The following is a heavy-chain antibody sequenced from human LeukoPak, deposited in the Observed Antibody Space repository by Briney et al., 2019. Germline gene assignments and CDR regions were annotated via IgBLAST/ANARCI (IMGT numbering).Heavy chain of an antibody. Sequence: GGSLRLSCTASGFTFGAHAVSWVRQAPGKGLEWVGFIRSKAYGGTTEYAASVKGRFTISRDDSKSIAYLQMNSLKTEDTAVYYCSRGPIQLWLHNAMDVWGQGTTVTVSS. CDR3: SRGPIQLWLHNAMDV. D-gene: IGHD5-18*01. CDR1: GFTFGAHA. V-gene: IGHV3-49*04. J-gene: IGHJ6*02. CDR2: IRSKAYGGTT.